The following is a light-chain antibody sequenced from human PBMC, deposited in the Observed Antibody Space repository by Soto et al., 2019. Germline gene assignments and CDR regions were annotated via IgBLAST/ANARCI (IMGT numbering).Light chain of an antibody. Sequence: EIVMTQSPATLSVSPGGRATLSCRASQSINGNLAWYQRKPGQAPRLLMYATSVRATGIPARFSGSGSGTEYTLTISSLQSEDFAVFYCQQYNTWYTFGQGTKLEIK. J-gene: IGKJ2*01. V-gene: IGKV3-15*01. CDR1: QSINGN. CDR3: QQYNTWYT. CDR2: ATS.